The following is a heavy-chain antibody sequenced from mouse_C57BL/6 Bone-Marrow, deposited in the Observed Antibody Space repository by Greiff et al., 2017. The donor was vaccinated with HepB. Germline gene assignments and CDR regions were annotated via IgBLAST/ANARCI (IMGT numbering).Heavy chain of an antibody. Sequence: QLQLQQPGAELVKPGASVKLSCKASGYTFTSYWMQWVKQRPGQGLEWIGEIDPSDSYTNYNQKFKGKATLTVDTSSSTAYMQLSSLTSEDSAVYYCARVDYGGPLYYFDYWGQGTTLTVSS. D-gene: IGHD1-1*02. CDR3: ARVDYGGPLYYFDY. J-gene: IGHJ2*01. CDR2: IDPSDSYT. V-gene: IGHV1-50*01. CDR1: GYTFTSYW.